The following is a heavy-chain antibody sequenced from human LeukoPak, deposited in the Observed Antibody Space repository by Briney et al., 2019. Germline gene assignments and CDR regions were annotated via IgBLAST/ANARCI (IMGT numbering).Heavy chain of an antibody. CDR1: GGTFSSYA. CDR3: ARGGDTAMVTISYYFDY. D-gene: IGHD5-18*01. CDR2: IIPIFGTA. V-gene: IGHV1-69*05. J-gene: IGHJ4*02. Sequence: PVKVSCKASGGTFSSYAISWVRQAPGQGLEWMGGIIPIFGTANYAQKFQGRVTITTDESTSTAYMELSSLRSEDTAVYYCARGGDTAMVTISYYFDYWGQGTLVTVSS.